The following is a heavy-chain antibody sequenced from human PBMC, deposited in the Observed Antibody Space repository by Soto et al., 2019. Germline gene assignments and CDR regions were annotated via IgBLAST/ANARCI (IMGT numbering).Heavy chain of an antibody. Sequence: SVKVSCKASGGTFSSYAISWVRQAPGQGLEWMGGIIPIFGTANYSPSFQGHVTISADKSISTAYLQWSSLKASDTAMYYCARQGSTTNYYYYGMDVWGQGTTVTVSS. CDR2: IIPIFGTA. CDR1: GGTFSSYA. J-gene: IGHJ6*02. D-gene: IGHD2-2*01. V-gene: IGHV1-69*06. CDR3: ARQGSTTNYYYYGMDV.